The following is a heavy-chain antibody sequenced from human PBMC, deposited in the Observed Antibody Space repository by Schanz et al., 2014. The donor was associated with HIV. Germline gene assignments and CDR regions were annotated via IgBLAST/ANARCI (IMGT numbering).Heavy chain of an antibody. CDR2: ISGGGGDT. CDR3: ARGSGPYYYYYGMDV. J-gene: IGHJ6*02. V-gene: IGHV3-23*04. D-gene: IGHD2-15*01. CDR1: GLTFSNYA. Sequence: VQLVESGGGVVQPGRSLRLSCAASGLTFSNYAMSWVRQAPGKGLEWVSGISGGGGDTYYADSVKGRFTISRDNSKDTLYLQMNSLRAEDTAVYHCARGSGPYYYYYGMDVWGQGTTVTVSS.